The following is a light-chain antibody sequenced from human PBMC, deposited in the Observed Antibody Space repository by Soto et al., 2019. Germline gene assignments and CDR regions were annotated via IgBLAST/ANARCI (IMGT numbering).Light chain of an antibody. CDR1: QTVRNNY. CDR3: QQYGSSGT. J-gene: IGKJ1*01. CDR2: DAS. Sequence: EFVLTQSPGTLSLSPGEIATLYFSASQTVRNNYLAWYQQKPGQAPRLLIYDASSRATGIPDRFSGGGSGTDFTLTISRLEPEDFAVYYCQQYGSSGTFGQGTKV. V-gene: IGKV3-20*01.